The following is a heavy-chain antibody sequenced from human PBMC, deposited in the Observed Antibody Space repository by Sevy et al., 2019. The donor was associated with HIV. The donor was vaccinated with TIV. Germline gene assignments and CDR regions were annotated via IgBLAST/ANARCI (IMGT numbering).Heavy chain of an antibody. D-gene: IGHD2-2*01. Sequence: SETLSLTCAVYGGSFSGYYWSWIRQPPGKGLERIGEINHSGSTKYNPSLKSRVTISVDTSKNQFSLKLSSVTAADTAVYYCARHCSGTSCSHAFDIWSQGTMVTVSS. CDR3: ARHCSGTSCSHAFDI. CDR2: INHSGST. CDR1: GGSFSGYY. J-gene: IGHJ3*02. V-gene: IGHV4-34*01.